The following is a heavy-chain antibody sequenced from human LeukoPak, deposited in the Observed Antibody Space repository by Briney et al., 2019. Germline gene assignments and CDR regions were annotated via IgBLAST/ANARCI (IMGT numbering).Heavy chain of an antibody. D-gene: IGHD6-19*01. CDR1: GFTVSTNY. Sequence: GGSLRLSCAASGFTVSTNYMSWVRQAPGKGLEWVAVIYSGGTTYYADSVKGRFTISRDNSQNTMYLQMNSLRAEDTAVYYCARGLEPWHGFDFWGQGTLVTVSS. J-gene: IGHJ4*02. CDR3: ARGLEPWHGFDF. V-gene: IGHV3-66*01. CDR2: IYSGGTT.